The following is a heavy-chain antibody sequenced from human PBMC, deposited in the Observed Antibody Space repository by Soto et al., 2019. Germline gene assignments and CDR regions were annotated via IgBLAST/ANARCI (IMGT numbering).Heavy chain of an antibody. D-gene: IGHD2-2*01. J-gene: IGHJ3*01. CDR2: IKNDWSRP. CDR3: ARAWIVPGNALDF. V-gene: IGHV3-74*01. Sequence: EVQLVESGGGLVQPGGSLRLSCAASGFTVSNYWMQWVRQVPGKGLVGVSRIKNDWSRPIYADSVQSRVTISRDNAKKTLYMQMNSLRTEDTAVYYCARAWIVPGNALDFWGQGIMVTVSS. CDR1: GFTVSNYW.